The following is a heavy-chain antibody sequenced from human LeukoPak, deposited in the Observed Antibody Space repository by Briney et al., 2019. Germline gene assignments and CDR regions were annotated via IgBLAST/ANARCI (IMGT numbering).Heavy chain of an antibody. Sequence: ASVKVSCKVSGYTLTELSMHWVRQAPGKGLEWMGGFDPEDGETIYAQKFQGRVTMTEDTSTDTAYMELSSLRSEDTAVYYCATDYSGSYRIDYWGQGTLVTVSS. D-gene: IGHD1-26*01. CDR2: FDPEDGET. J-gene: IGHJ4*02. CDR1: GYTLTELS. V-gene: IGHV1-24*01. CDR3: ATDYSGSYRIDY.